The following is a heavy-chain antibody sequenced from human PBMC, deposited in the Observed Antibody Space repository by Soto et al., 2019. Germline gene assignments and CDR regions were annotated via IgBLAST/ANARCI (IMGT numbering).Heavy chain of an antibody. CDR3: ASRPYGSGSLGYYYYGMDV. CDR2: IIPIFGTA. V-gene: IGHV1-69*12. D-gene: IGHD3-10*01. Sequence: QVQLVQSGAEVKKPGSSVKVSCKASGGTFSSYAISWVRQAPGQGLEWMGGIIPIFGTANYAQKFQGRVTITADESTSTAYMELSSLSSEGTDVYDCASRPYGSGSLGYYYYGMDVWGQGTTVTVSS. CDR1: GGTFSSYA. J-gene: IGHJ6*02.